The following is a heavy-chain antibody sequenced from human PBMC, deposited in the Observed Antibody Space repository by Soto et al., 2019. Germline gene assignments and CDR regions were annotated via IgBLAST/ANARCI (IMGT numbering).Heavy chain of an antibody. CDR2: IYYSGST. D-gene: IGHD1-26*01. J-gene: IGHJ6*02. V-gene: IGHV4-31*03. CDR1: GGSISSGGYY. Sequence: SETLSLTCTVSGGSISSGGYYWSWIRQHPGKGLEWIGYIYYSGSTYYNPSLKSRVTISVDTSKNQYSQKLSSVTATDTAVYYCAIRKVERIVGAYYYYYYYGMDVWGQGTTVTVSS. CDR3: AIRKVERIVGAYYYYYYYGMDV.